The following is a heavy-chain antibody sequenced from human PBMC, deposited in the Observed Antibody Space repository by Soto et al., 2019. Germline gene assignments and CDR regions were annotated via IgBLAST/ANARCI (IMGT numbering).Heavy chain of an antibody. CDR3: ATANWSHHYFDP. J-gene: IGHJ5*02. CDR2: INHSGST. CDR1: GGSFSGYY. D-gene: IGHD1-1*01. Sequence: PSETLSLTCAVYGGSFSGYYWSWLRQPPGKGLEWIGEINHSGSTNHNPSLKSRVTISVDTSKNQFSLKVTSVAAADTAVYYCATANWSHHYFDPWGRGTLVTVSS. V-gene: IGHV4-34*01.